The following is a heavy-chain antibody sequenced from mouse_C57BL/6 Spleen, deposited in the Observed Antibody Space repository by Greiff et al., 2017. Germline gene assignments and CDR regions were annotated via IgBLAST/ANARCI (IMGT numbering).Heavy chain of an antibody. Sequence: QVQLKQPGAELVRPGSSVKLSCKASGYTFTSYWMDWVKQRPGQGLEWIGNIYPSDSETHYNQKFKDKATLTVDKSSSTAYMNLSSLTSYDSAVYDWARRRDDNRWYCDVWGTGTTVTVSS. CDR3: ARRRDDNRWYCDV. V-gene: IGHV1-61*01. CDR1: GYTFTSYW. D-gene: IGHD1-3*01. CDR2: IYPSDSET. J-gene: IGHJ1*03.